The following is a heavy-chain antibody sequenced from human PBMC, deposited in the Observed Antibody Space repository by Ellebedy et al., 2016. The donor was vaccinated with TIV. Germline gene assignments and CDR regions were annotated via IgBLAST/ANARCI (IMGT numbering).Heavy chain of an antibody. CDR3: ARDRTYYDTRGYDWYFDL. D-gene: IGHD3-22*01. Sequence: GESLKISXAASGFTFSSYAMHWVRQAPGKGLEWVVAISYDGSNENYVDSVKGRFTISRDNSKNTLYLQMNTLRAEDTAVYYCARDRTYYDTRGYDWYFDLWGRGTLVTVSS. CDR2: ISYDGSNE. V-gene: IGHV3-30*04. CDR1: GFTFSSYA. J-gene: IGHJ2*01.